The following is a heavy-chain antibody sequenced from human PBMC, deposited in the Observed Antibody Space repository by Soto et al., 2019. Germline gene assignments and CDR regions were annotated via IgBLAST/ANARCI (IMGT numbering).Heavy chain of an antibody. V-gene: IGHV3-23*01. Sequence: GGSLRLSCAASGFTFSSYAMSWVRQAPGKGLEWVSAISGSGGSTYYADSVKGRFTISRDNSKNTLYLQMSSLRAEDSAVYYCARGSTDAYPGSRIFDFSGRGTLVTVSS. CDR1: GFTFSSYA. CDR3: ARGSTDAYPGSRIFDF. CDR2: ISGSGGST. J-gene: IGHJ4*02. D-gene: IGHD3-10*01.